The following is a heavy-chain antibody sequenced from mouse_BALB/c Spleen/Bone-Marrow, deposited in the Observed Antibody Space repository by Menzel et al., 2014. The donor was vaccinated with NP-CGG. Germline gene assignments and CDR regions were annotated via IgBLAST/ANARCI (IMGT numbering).Heavy chain of an antibody. CDR1: GYSFTDYD. J-gene: IGHJ4*01. V-gene: IGHV1S56*01. CDR3: ARGGIGRSLDY. CDR2: IYPGDGST. Sequence: QVQLKDSGPELVKPGTLVKISCKASGYSFTDYDINWVKQRPGQGLEWIGWIYPGDGSTKYNEKFKGKATLTADRPSSTAYMQLSSLTSESSAVYFCARGGIGRSLDYWGQGTSVTVSS. D-gene: IGHD3-3*01.